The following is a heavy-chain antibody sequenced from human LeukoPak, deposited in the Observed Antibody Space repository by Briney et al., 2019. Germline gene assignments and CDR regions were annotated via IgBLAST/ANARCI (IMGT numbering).Heavy chain of an antibody. CDR1: GCTFSSYA. CDR2: INSNGGST. Sequence: GGSLRLSCAASGCTFSSYAMNWVRKAPGKGLGWVSAINSNGGSTYYADSVKGRFTISRDNSKNTLYLQMNSLRAEDTAVYYCAKGPLPRIDYWGQGTLVTVSS. V-gene: IGHV3-23*01. CDR3: AKGPLPRIDY. J-gene: IGHJ4*02.